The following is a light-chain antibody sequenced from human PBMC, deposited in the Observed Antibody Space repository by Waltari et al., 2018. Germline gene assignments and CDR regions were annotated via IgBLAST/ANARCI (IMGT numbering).Light chain of an antibody. CDR2: GAS. CDR3: QQSYSIPWT. V-gene: IGKV1-39*01. J-gene: IGKJ1*01. CDR1: QSISRD. Sequence: IQTTQSPSSLSASVGDRVTITCRASQSISRDLNWYQQKPGKAPKLLIYGASNLQSGVPSRFSGSESGTDLTLTISSLQPEDFAAYYCQQSYSIPWTFGQGTKVEIK.